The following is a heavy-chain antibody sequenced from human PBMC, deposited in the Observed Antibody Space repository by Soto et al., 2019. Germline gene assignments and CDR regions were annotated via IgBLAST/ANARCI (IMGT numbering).Heavy chain of an antibody. CDR2: ISGDGSTK. D-gene: IGHD6-6*01. V-gene: IGHV3-23*01. Sequence: EVQLLESGGGLIQPGGSLRLSCEASGFTFSGYAMTWVRQAPGKGLEWVSAISGDGSTKYYAGSVNGRFTISRDNSKNSLYLQMNSVRAEDTAVYYCARDAYSSSSHYFDYWGQGTLVTVSS. CDR3: ARDAYSSSSHYFDY. J-gene: IGHJ4*02. CDR1: GFTFSGYA.